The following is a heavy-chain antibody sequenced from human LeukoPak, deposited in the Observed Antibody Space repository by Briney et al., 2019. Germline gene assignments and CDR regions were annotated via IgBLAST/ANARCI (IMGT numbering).Heavy chain of an antibody. V-gene: IGHV4-39*01. D-gene: IGHD3-10*01. CDR2: IYYSGST. CDR3: ASLTMVRGVPDY. CDR1: GGSISSSSYY. J-gene: IGHJ4*02. Sequence: SETLSLTCTVSGGSISSSSYYWGWLRQPPGKGLEWIGSIYYSGSTYYNPSLKSPFPITVDTAQYQFSLRLSSVTAADTAVYYCASLTMVRGVPDYRGQGTLVTVSS.